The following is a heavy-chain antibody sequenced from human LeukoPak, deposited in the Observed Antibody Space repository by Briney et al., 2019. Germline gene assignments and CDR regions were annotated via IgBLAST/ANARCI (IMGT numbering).Heavy chain of an antibody. V-gene: IGHV3-74*01. CDR3: APYNWNYPNY. CDR1: GFTFSNYW. Sequence: GGSLRLSCAAAGFTFSNYWMHWVRQAPGKGLVWVSRINPGGTNTAYADSVKGRFTISRDNAKNTLYMQMNGLRVDDTAVYYCAPYNWNYPNYWGQGTLVTVSS. D-gene: IGHD1-7*01. J-gene: IGHJ4*02. CDR2: INPGGTNT.